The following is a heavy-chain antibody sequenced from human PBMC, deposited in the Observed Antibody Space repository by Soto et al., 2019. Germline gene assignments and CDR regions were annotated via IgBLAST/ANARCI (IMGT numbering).Heavy chain of an antibody. CDR1: GFTFSSYW. CDR2: INSDGTIT. V-gene: IGHV3-74*01. CDR3: ARVGYGNYHFDY. J-gene: IGHJ4*02. D-gene: IGHD4-17*01. Sequence: VGSLRLSCAASGFTFSSYWMHWVRQAPGKGLVWVSRINSDGTITSHADSVKGRFTVSRDNAKNSLYLQMNSLRADDTAVYYCARVGYGNYHFDYWGQGILVTVSS.